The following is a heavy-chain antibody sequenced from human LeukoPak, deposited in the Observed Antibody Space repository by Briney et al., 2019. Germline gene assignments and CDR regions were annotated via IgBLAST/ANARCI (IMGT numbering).Heavy chain of an antibody. CDR1: GFTFSSYA. D-gene: IGHD4-11*01. Sequence: GRSLRLSCAASGFTFSSYAMHWVRQAPGKGLEWVAVISYDGSNKYYADSVKGRFTISRDNSKNTLYLQMNSLRAEDTAVYYCARDGYSDYYFDYWGQGTLVTVSS. CDR3: ARDGYSDYYFDY. CDR2: ISYDGSNK. J-gene: IGHJ4*02. V-gene: IGHV3-30-3*01.